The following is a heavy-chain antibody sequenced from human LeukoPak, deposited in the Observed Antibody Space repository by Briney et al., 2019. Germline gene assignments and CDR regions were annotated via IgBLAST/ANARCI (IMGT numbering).Heavy chain of an antibody. CDR1: GYTLTELS. CDR2: FDPEDGET. CDR3: ATDLSIAARPALRPTRDY. J-gene: IGHJ4*02. D-gene: IGHD6-6*01. V-gene: IGHV1-24*01. Sequence: WASVKVSCKVSGYTLTELSMHWVRQAPGKGLEWMGGFDPEDGETIYAQKFQGRVTMTEDTSTDTAYMELSSLRSEDTAVYYCATDLSIAARPALRPTRDYWGQGTLVTVSS.